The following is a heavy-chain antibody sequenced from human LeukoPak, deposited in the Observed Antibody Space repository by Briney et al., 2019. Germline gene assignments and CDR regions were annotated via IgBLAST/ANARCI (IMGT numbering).Heavy chain of an antibody. CDR2: ISAYNGNT. CDR1: GYTFTSYG. D-gene: IGHD3-10*01. V-gene: IGHV1-18*01. CDR3: ARVEGSGSYYMYYYYYMDV. J-gene: IGHJ6*03. Sequence: ASVKVSCKASGYTFTSYGISWVRQAPGQGLEWMGWISAYNGNTNYAQKLQGRVTMTTDTSTSTAYMELRSLRSDDTAVYYCARVEGSGSYYMYYYYYMDVWGKGTTVTVSS.